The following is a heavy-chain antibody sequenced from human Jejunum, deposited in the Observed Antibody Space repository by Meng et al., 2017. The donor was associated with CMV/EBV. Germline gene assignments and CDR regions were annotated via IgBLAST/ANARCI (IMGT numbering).Heavy chain of an antibody. J-gene: IGHJ3*02. CDR1: NY. V-gene: IGHV3-53*01. Sequence: NYRSWVRQAPGKGLVWVSVLYSGGTTYYADSVKGRFTISRDNSKNTLYLQMNSLRAEDTAVYYCAREGTGYCSSSSCPEGLGVFDIWGQGTMVTVSS. CDR3: AREGTGYCSSSSCPEGLGVFDI. D-gene: IGHD2-15*01. CDR2: LYSGGTT.